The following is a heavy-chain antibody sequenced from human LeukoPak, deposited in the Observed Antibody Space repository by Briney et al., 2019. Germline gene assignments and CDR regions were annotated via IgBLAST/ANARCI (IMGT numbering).Heavy chain of an antibody. J-gene: IGHJ4*02. D-gene: IGHD2-15*01. Sequence: GGSLRLSCAASGFTFSSYAMSGVRQAPGKGLEWVSGISGSGGYTYYADSVKGRFTISRDNSKNTLYLQMNSLRAEDTAVYYCAREGYCSGGSCFDYWGQGTLVTVSS. V-gene: IGHV3-23*01. CDR1: GFTFSSYA. CDR3: AREGYCSGGSCFDY. CDR2: ISGSGGYT.